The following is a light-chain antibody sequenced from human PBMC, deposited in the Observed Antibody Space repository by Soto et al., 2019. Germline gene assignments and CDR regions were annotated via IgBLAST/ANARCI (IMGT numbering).Light chain of an antibody. CDR1: RNVATN. V-gene: IGKV3D-15*01. CDR2: ASS. J-gene: IGKJ4*01. CDR3: QQYYHWGLS. Sequence: VMTQSPANLSVSPGEGVTLFCRASRNVATNLAWYQLKPGQAPRLLIHASSTRAAGIPGTFSGSGSGTQFSLTISSVQSEDSAVYYCQQYYHWGLSFGGGTKVEI.